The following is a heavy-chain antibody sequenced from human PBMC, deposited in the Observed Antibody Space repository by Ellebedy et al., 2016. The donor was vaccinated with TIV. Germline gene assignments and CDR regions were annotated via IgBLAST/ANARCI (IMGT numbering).Heavy chain of an antibody. Sequence: SETLSLXXSVYGVSYSAYFWSWVRQSPGKGLEWIGQINQSGRTNYNPSLKSRVIISIDRSKKQFSLKVVSVTAADTAIYYCASDRGIRGSPEYWGQGTQVLVSS. V-gene: IGHV4-34*01. CDR3: ASDRGIRGSPEY. J-gene: IGHJ4*02. CDR1: GVSYSAYF. D-gene: IGHD3-16*01. CDR2: INQSGRT.